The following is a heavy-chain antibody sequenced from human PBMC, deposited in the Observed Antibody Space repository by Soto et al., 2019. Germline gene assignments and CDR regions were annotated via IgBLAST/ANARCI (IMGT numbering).Heavy chain of an antibody. CDR1: GFTFSSYA. J-gene: IGHJ4*02. D-gene: IGHD3-22*01. V-gene: IGHV3-23*01. Sequence: GGSLRLCCAASGFTFSSYAMSWVRQAPGKGLEWVSAISGSGGSTYYADSVKGRFTISRDNSKNTLYLQMNSLRAEDTAVYYCVKGPSSGYFRGYFDYWGQGTLVTVPQ. CDR3: VKGPSSGYFRGYFDY. CDR2: ISGSGGST.